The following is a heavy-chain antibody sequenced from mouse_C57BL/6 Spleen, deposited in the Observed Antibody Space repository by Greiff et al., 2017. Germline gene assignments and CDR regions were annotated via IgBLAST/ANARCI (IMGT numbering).Heavy chain of an antibody. V-gene: IGHV1-85*01. Sequence: QVQLQQSGPELVKPGASVTLSCKASGYTFTSYDINWVKQRPGQGLEWIGWIYPRDGSTKYNEKFKGKATLTVDTSSSTAYMELHSLTSEDSAVYFCAGGYYDYAMDYWGQGTSVTVSS. CDR1: GYTFTSYD. D-gene: IGHD2-3*01. CDR3: AGGYYDYAMDY. CDR2: IYPRDGST. J-gene: IGHJ4*01.